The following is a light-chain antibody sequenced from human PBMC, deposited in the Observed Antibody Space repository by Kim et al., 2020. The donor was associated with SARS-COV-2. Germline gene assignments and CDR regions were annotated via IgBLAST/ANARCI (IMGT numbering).Light chain of an antibody. CDR1: RSNVGNNP. Sequence: QSVLTQPPSASGTPGQTDTISCSGRRSNVGNNPVTWFQQVPGTAPKLLMSNDNRRPSGVPDRFSASKSGTSASLAISGLQSEDEAVYYCGSWDDSLSGRVFGGGAQLTVL. CDR2: NDN. CDR3: GSWDDSLSGRV. V-gene: IGLV1-44*01. J-gene: IGLJ3*02.